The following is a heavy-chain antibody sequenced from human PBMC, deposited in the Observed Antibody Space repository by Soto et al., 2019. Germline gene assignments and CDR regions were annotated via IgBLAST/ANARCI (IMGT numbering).Heavy chain of an antibody. J-gene: IGHJ6*02. CDR3: ARVVAARLYYYYGMDV. CDR1: GGSFSGYY. D-gene: IGHD6-6*01. Sequence: SETLSLTCAVYGGSFSGYYWSWIRQPPGKGLEWIGEINHSGSTNYNPSLKSRVTISVDTSKNQFSLKLSSVTAADTAVYYCARVVAARLYYYYGMDVWGQGTTVTVSS. V-gene: IGHV4-34*01. CDR2: INHSGST.